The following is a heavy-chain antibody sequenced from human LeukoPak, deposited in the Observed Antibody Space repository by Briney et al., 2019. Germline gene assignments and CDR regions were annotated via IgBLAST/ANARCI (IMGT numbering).Heavy chain of an antibody. Sequence: SETLSLTCTVSGGSISSYSWSWIRQPPGKGLEWIGYIYYSGSTYYNPSLKSRVTISVDTSKNQFSLKLSSVTAADTAVYYCARALSRGYCTNGVCYIPVGAHFDYWGQGTLVTVSS. CDR2: IYYSGST. J-gene: IGHJ4*02. CDR1: GGSISSYS. D-gene: IGHD2-8*01. V-gene: IGHV4-59*12. CDR3: ARALSRGYCTNGVCYIPVGAHFDY.